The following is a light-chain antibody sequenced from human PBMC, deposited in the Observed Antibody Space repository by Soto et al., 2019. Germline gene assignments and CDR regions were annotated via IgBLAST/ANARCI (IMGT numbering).Light chain of an antibody. V-gene: IGKV3-20*01. Sequence: ENVLTQSPGTLSLSTGERATLSCRASQSVSSSYLAWYQQKPGQAPRLLIYGASSRATDIPDRFSGSGSGTDFTLTISRLEPEDFAVYYCQQYGSSFGQGTRLEIK. CDR2: GAS. J-gene: IGKJ5*01. CDR3: QQYGSS. CDR1: QSVSSSY.